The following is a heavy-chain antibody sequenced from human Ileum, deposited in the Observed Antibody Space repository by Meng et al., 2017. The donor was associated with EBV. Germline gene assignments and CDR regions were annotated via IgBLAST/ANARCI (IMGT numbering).Heavy chain of an antibody. J-gene: IGHJ4*02. CDR2: SSYRGST. CDR1: GGSFSSSNW. CDR3: ARASVGTTPGDH. Sequence: QVPLQESGPGLVEPSGTRSLTCAVSGGSFSSSNWWSWVRQTPGKGLEWIGESSYRGSTNYNPSLKGRVTISADKSKNQFSLKLRSVTAADTAVYYCARASVGTTPGDHWGQGPRVTVAS. V-gene: IGHV4-4*02. D-gene: IGHD1-26*01.